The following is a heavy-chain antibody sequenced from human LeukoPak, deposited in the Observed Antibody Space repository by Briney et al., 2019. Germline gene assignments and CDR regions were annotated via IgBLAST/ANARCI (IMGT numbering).Heavy chain of an antibody. CDR1: GYTFTNYA. D-gene: IGHD3-10*01. V-gene: IGHV1-69*05. CDR2: IIPIFGTA. Sequence: GASVKVSCKASGYTFTNYAMSWVRQAPGQGLEWMGGIIPIFGTANYAQKFQGRVTITTDESTSTAYMELSSLRSEDTAVYYCARSRPYQPLGWFGELLSGAFDYWGQGALVTVSS. CDR3: ARSRPYQPLGWFGELLSGAFDY. J-gene: IGHJ4*02.